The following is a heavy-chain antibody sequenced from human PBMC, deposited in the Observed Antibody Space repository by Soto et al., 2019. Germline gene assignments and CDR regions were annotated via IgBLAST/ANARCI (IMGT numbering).Heavy chain of an antibody. J-gene: IGHJ4*02. CDR1: GGSISSYY. V-gene: IGHV4-59*01. Sequence: SETLSLTCTVSGGSISSYYWSWIRQPPGKGLEWIGYIYYSGSTNYNPSLKSRVTISVDTSKNQFSLKLSSVTAADTAVYYCARVVSNIAAAGTIYFDYWGQGTLVTVSS. CDR3: ARVVSNIAAAGTIYFDY. D-gene: IGHD6-13*01. CDR2: IYYSGST.